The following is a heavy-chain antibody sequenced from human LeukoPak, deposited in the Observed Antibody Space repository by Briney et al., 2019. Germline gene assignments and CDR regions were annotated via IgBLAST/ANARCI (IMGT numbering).Heavy chain of an antibody. D-gene: IGHD3-16*02. Sequence: GGSLRLSCAASGFTFSSYEMNWVRQAPGKGLEWVSYISSSGSTIYYADSVKGRFTISRDNAKNSLYLQMNSLRGEDTAVYYCARGSYYDSVWGNYRPNWFDPWGQGTLVTVSS. J-gene: IGHJ5*02. CDR3: ARGSYYDSVWGNYRPNWFDP. CDR1: GFTFSSYE. CDR2: ISSSGSTI. V-gene: IGHV3-48*03.